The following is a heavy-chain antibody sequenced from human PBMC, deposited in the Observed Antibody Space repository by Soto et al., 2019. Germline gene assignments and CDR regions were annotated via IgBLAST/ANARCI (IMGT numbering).Heavy chain of an antibody. J-gene: IGHJ5*02. D-gene: IGHD4-4*01. CDR2: TYYRSKWYN. CDR3: ARAGLQNWFDP. V-gene: IGHV6-1*01. Sequence: SQTLSLTCAISGDSGSSNSASWNRIRQSPSRGLEWLGRTYYRSKWYNDYAVSVKSRITINPDTSKNQFSLQLNSVTPEDTAVYYCARAGLQNWFDPWGQGTLVTVSS. CDR1: GDSGSSNSAS.